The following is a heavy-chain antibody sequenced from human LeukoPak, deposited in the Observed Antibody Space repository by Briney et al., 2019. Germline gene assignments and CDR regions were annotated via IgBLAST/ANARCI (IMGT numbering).Heavy chain of an antibody. V-gene: IGHV1-46*01. CDR1: GYTFTSYY. J-gene: IGHJ6*03. D-gene: IGHD1-14*01. Sequence: ASVKVSCKASGYTFTSYYMHWVRQAPGQGLEWMGIINPSGGSTSYAQKFQGRVTMTRDTSISTAYMELSRLRSDDTAVYYCASGPPDYYYYMDVWGKGTTVTVSS. CDR3: ASGPPDYYYYMDV. CDR2: INPSGGST.